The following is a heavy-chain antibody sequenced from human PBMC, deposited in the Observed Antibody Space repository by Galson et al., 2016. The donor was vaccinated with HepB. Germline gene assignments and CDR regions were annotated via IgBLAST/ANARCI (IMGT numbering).Heavy chain of an antibody. J-gene: IGHJ4*02. V-gene: IGHV3-7*01. Sequence: SLRLSCAASGFTFTTYWMTWVRQAPGKGLEWVANIKQDGSEKYYVDSVKGRFTISRDNSKNTVYLLVNRLRAEDTAVYFCAKDGDTLEATSAIPLDYWGQGATVIVSS. CDR2: IKQDGSEK. CDR1: GFTFTTYW. D-gene: IGHD2-21*02. CDR3: AKDGDTLEATSAIPLDY.